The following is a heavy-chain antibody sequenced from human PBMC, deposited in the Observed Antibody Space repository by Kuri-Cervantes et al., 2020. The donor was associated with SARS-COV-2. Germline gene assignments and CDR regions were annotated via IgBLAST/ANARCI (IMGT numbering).Heavy chain of an antibody. Sequence: GESLKISCSASGFTFSSYAMPWVSQAPGKGLEWVSAMNSGGRTNYADSVKGRFTISRDTTGNTLFLQMNSLRAEDTAVYYCAKSLATPPWSFDYWGQGTLVTVSS. J-gene: IGHJ4*02. CDR2: MNSGGRT. V-gene: IGHV3-23*01. CDR3: AKSLATPPWSFDY. D-gene: IGHD2-8*02. CDR1: GFTFSSYA.